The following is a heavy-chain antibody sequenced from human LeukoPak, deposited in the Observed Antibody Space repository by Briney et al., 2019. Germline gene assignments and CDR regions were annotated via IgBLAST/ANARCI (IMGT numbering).Heavy chain of an antibody. CDR1: GGSISSYY. CDR3: ARVFWSGYYQSVWYFDY. Sequence: SETLPLTCTVSGGSISSYYWSWIRQPPGKGLEWIGYIYYSGSTNYNPSLKSRVTISVDTSKNQFSLKLSSVTAADTAVYYCARVFWSGYYQSVWYFDYWGQGTLVTVSS. D-gene: IGHD3-3*01. CDR2: IYYSGST. J-gene: IGHJ4*02. V-gene: IGHV4-59*01.